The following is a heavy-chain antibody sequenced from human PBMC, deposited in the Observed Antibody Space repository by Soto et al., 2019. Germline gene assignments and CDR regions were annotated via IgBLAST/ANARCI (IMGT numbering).Heavy chain of an antibody. Sequence: EVQLLESGGGLVQPGGSLRLSCAASGFTFRTYAMGWVRQAPGKGLEWVAVMSNSGDETYYADSVKGRFTIYRDNFQNTLYLQLSSLRADDTAVYYCAKDAARTSGWYYFDFWGQGTLVTVSS. J-gene: IGHJ4*02. D-gene: IGHD6-19*01. CDR2: MSNSGDET. CDR3: AKDAARTSGWYYFDF. V-gene: IGHV3-23*01. CDR1: GFTFRTYA.